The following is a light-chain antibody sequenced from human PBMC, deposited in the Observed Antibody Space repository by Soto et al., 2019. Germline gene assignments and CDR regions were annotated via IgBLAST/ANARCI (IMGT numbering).Light chain of an antibody. Sequence: DIVLTQSPATLSLSPGERVTLSCRASQSIRNNVLAWYQRTPGQAPRLLIDGASNRATGIPDRFSGSGSGTDFTLTISRLGPEDFAVYYCQQYVTSPWTFGQGTKVEIE. V-gene: IGKV3-20*01. CDR3: QQYVTSPWT. J-gene: IGKJ1*01. CDR1: QSIRNNV. CDR2: GAS.